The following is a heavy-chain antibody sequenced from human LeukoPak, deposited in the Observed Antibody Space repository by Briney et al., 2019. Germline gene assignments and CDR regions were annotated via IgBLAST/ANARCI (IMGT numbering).Heavy chain of an antibody. Sequence: PGTSLRLSCAASGFTFSDYAMRWVRQAPGKGLEWVAVIAYGGTYKHHADSLKGRFTISRDNSRDTLYLQINSLRPEDTALYYCARNKAITAFFGMDVWGQGTTVIVSS. CDR1: GFTFSDYA. CDR2: IAYGGTYK. V-gene: IGHV3-30*03. J-gene: IGHJ6*02. CDR3: ARNKAITAFFGMDV. D-gene: IGHD2/OR15-2a*01.